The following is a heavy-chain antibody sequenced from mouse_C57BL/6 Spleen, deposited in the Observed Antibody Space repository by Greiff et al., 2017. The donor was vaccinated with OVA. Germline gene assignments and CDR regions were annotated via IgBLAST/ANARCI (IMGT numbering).Heavy chain of an antibody. CDR2: IRLKSDNYAT. CDR3: TTDYDYDGAY. Sequence: EVQVVESGGGLVQPGGSMKLSCVASGFTFSNYWMNWVRQSPEKGLEWVAQIRLKSDNYATHYAESVKGRFTISRDDSKSSVYLQMNNLRAEDTGIYYCTTDYDYDGAYWGQGTLVTVSA. D-gene: IGHD2-4*01. J-gene: IGHJ3*01. CDR1: GFTFSNYW. V-gene: IGHV6-3*01.